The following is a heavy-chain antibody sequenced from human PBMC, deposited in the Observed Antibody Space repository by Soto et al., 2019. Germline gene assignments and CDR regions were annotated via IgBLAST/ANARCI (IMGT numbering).Heavy chain of an antibody. J-gene: IGHJ4*02. CDR2: ISGSGGST. V-gene: IGHV3-23*01. CDR3: AKDGLYYYGSGSYRDY. Sequence: GGSLRLSCAASGFTFSSYAMSWVRQAPGKGLEWVSAISGSGGSTYYADSVKGRFTISRDNSKNTLYLQMNSLRAEDTAVYYCAKDGLYYYGSGSYRDYWGQGTLVTVSS. D-gene: IGHD3-10*01. CDR1: GFTFSSYA.